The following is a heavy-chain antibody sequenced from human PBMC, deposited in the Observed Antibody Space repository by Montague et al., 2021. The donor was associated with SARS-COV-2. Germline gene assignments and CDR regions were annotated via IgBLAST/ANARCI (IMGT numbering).Heavy chain of an antibody. Sequence: SETLSLTCAVHGTSFSGYYWNWIRQPPGKGLEWIGEINHGGSTKYSPSLKSRLTISADTSKNQFSLKLTSVAAADTAVYYCARLRDGVVPSPILGVGPYYSYSYMGVWGRGSPASVAS. CDR2: INHGGST. CDR3: ARLRDGVVPSPILGVGPYYSYSYMGV. CDR1: GTSFSGYY. V-gene: IGHV4-34*01. D-gene: IGHD3-10*01. J-gene: IGHJ6*03.